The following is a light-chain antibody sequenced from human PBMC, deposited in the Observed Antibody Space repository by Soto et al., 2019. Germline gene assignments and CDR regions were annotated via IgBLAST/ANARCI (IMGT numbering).Light chain of an antibody. J-gene: IGLJ2*01. CDR2: EVN. Sequence: QSVLTQPRSVSGSPGQSVTISCTGTSSDIGYYNYVSWYQQRPGKAPKLMIYEVNQRPSGVPDRFFVSKSGNTASLTISGLQAEDEADYYCCSYAGNSVVFGGGTKLTVL. V-gene: IGLV2-11*01. CDR3: CSYAGNSVV. CDR1: SSDIGYYNY.